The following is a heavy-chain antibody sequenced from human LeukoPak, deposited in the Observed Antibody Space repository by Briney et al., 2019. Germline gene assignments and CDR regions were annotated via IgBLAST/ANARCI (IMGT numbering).Heavy chain of an antibody. J-gene: IGHJ6*02. D-gene: IGHD6-19*01. Sequence: PGGSVRLSCAASGFTFSSYSMNWVRQAPGKGLEWVSSISSSSSYIYYVDSVKGRFTISRDNAKNSLYLQMNSLRAEDTAVYYCARDIGWYGMDVWGQGTTVTVSS. V-gene: IGHV3-21*01. CDR3: ARDIGWYGMDV. CDR2: ISSSSSYI. CDR1: GFTFSSYS.